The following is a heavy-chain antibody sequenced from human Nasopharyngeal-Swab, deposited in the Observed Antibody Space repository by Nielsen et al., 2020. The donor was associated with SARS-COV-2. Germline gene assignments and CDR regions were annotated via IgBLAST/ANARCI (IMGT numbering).Heavy chain of an antibody. J-gene: IGHJ5*02. CDR3: ASEPGGMATAGKHFAP. Sequence: ASVKVSCKASGFTFSHYFMHWVRQAPGQGLDWMGVITPSGGATNYARKFRGRVSMTRDPSTSTVYLDLSSLESEDTAVYFCASEPGGMATAGKHFAPWGQGTLVTVSS. CDR2: ITPSGGAT. CDR1: GFTFSHYF. V-gene: IGHV1-46*01. D-gene: IGHD6-25*01.